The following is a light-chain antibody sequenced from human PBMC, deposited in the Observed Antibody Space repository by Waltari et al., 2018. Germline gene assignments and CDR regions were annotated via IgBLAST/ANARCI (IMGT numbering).Light chain of an antibody. CDR3: AAWDDSSWV. CDR2: SNN. Sequence: QSVLTQPPSASGTPGQRVTSSCSGSSSHIGSTTVNWYQQLPGTAPKLLIYSNNQRPSGVPDRFSGSKSGTSASLAISGLQSEDEADYYCAAWDDSSWVFGGGTKLTVL. J-gene: IGLJ3*02. V-gene: IGLV1-44*01. CDR1: SSHIGSTT.